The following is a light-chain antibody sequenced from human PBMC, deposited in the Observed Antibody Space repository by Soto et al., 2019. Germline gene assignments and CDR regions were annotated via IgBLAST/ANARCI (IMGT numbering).Light chain of an antibody. CDR2: DAS. CDR3: QQYNSYSLT. J-gene: IGKJ1*01. Sequence: DIQMTQCPSTLSASVGDRVTITCRASQSISSWLAWYQQKPGKAPKLLIYDASSLESGVPSRFSGSGSGTEFTLTISSLQPDDFATYYCQQYNSYSLTFGQGTKVEIK. V-gene: IGKV1-5*01. CDR1: QSISSW.